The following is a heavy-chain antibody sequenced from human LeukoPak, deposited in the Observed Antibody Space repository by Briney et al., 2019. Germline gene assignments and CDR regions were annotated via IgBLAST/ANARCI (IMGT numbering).Heavy chain of an antibody. V-gene: IGHV1-2*06. Sequence: GASVKVSCKASGYTFTDYYMHWVRQAPGQGLEWMGRINPNSGGTNYAQKFQGRVTMTRDTSIGTAYMELSRLRSDDTAVYYCASPLTDNFDYWGQGTLVTVSS. CDR3: ASPLTDNFDY. CDR2: INPNSGGT. D-gene: IGHD4/OR15-4a*01. CDR1: GYTFTDYY. J-gene: IGHJ4*02.